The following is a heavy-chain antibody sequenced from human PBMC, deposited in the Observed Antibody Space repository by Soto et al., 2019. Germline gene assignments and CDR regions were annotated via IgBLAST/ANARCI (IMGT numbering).Heavy chain of an antibody. CDR3: AKLVATTPFDY. Sequence: EVQLVESGGGLVQPGGSLRLSCVTSGLTFSKYWMHWVRQAPGKGLVWVSGISSDGNTTTYADSVKGRFTISRDNAKNTLFLQMHSLRAEDTALYYCAKLVATTPFDYWGQGTLVTAS. V-gene: IGHV3-74*01. D-gene: IGHD5-12*01. J-gene: IGHJ4*02. CDR1: GLTFSKYW. CDR2: ISSDGNTT.